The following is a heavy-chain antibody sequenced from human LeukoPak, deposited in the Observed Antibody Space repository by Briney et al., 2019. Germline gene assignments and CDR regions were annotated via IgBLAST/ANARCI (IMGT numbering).Heavy chain of an antibody. CDR1: GGTFSSYA. CDR3: ARGSSAGIQLWLRGGADYYYYMDV. Sequence: ASVKVSCKASGGTFSSYAISWVRQAPGQGLEWMGGIIPIFGTANYAQKFQGRVTITAGESTSTAYMELSSLRSEDTAVYYCARGSSAGIQLWLRGGADYYYYMDVWGKGTTVTISS. J-gene: IGHJ6*03. D-gene: IGHD5-18*01. V-gene: IGHV1-69*13. CDR2: IIPIFGTA.